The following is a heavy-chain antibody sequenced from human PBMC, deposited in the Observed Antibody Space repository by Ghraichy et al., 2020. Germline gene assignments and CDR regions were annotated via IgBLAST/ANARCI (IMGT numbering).Heavy chain of an antibody. D-gene: IGHD5/OR15-5a*01. V-gene: IGHV3-7*01. J-gene: IGHJ4*02. CDR2: IKPDGSEK. CDR3: ARSVGGPDY. CDR1: GFIFSSHC. Sequence: GGSLRLSCAASGFIFSSHCMTWVRQAPGKGLEWVANIKPDGSEKYYVDSVRGRFTISRDNAKNLLYLQMNSLRGEDTAVYYCARSVGGPDYWGQGTLVTVSS.